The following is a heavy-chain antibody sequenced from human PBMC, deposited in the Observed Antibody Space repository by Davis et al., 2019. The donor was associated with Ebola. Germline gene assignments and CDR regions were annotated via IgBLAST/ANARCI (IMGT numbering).Heavy chain of an antibody. Sequence: AASVKVSCKASGYTFTNYGITWVRQAPGQGLEWMGWINPHNGNTNYAQNVQGRVIMTSDTATTTAYMEVGSLRSDDTAVYYCARVGDMITFGGALDAFDIWGQGTMVTVSS. D-gene: IGHD3-16*01. CDR1: GYTFTNYG. CDR2: INPHNGNT. J-gene: IGHJ3*02. V-gene: IGHV1-18*04. CDR3: ARVGDMITFGGALDAFDI.